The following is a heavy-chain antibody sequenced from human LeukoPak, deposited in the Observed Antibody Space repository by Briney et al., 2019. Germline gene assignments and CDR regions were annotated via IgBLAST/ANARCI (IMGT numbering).Heavy chain of an antibody. CDR1: GFTFTSFA. V-gene: IGHV3-23*01. D-gene: IGHD4-23*01. J-gene: IGHJ4*02. Sequence: GGSLRLSCAASGFTFTSFAMSWVRQTPGKGLEWVSAISGSGGSTYYADSVKGRFTISRDNSKNTLYLQMNSLRAEDTAVYYCAKDRGGNSGGDFDYWGQGTLVTVSS. CDR2: ISGSGGST. CDR3: AKDRGGNSGGDFDY.